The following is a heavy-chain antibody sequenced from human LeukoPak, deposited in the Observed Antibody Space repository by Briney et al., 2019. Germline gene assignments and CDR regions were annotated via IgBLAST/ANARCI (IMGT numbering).Heavy chain of an antibody. CDR2: INPNIGDT. D-gene: IGHD3-10*01. V-gene: IGHV1-2*02. J-gene: IGHJ6*03. CDR1: GYTFTGYY. Sequence: GASVKVSCKASGYTFTGYYLHWVRQAPGQGLEWMGWINPNIGDTNYAQKFQGRVTMTRDTSISTAYMELSRLRSDDMAVYYCARDRGVLLWFGELYKHYYYMDVWGKGTTVTISS. CDR3: ARDRGVLLWFGELYKHYYYMDV.